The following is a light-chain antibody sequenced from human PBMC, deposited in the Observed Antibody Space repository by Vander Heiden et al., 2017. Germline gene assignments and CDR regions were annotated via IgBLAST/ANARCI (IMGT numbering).Light chain of an antibody. Sequence: IVSTHSQGTLSLSPGERATLSCRASQSVSSSYLAWYQQKRGQAPRLLLYRASSRVTEIPDRLRGSESGTDFTLTIIILEPADFAVYYCQQDGSPPRVFSQGTKLEIK. V-gene: IGKV3-20*01. J-gene: IGKJ2*01. CDR1: QSVSSSY. CDR2: RAS. CDR3: QQDGSPPRV.